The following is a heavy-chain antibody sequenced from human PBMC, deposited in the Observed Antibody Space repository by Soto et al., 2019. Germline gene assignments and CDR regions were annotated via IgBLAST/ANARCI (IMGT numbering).Heavy chain of an antibody. J-gene: IGHJ6*02. V-gene: IGHV3-53*01. CDR2: IYSGGST. Sequence: GGSLRLSCAASGFTVSSNYMSWVRQAPGKGLEWVSVIYSGGSTYYADSVKGRFTISRDNSKNTLYLQMNSLRAEDTAVYYCAAPRAPTVVFGMDVWGQGTTVTVSS. CDR3: AAPRAPTVVFGMDV. D-gene: IGHD3-16*01. CDR1: GFTVSSNY.